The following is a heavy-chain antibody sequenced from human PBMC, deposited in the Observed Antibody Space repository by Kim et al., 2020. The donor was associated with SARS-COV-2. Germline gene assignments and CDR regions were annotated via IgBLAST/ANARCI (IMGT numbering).Heavy chain of an antibody. D-gene: IGHD6-19*01. V-gene: IGHV4-59*13. CDR1: GGSISSYY. CDR2: IYYSGST. J-gene: IGHJ4*02. CDR3: ARVRYSSGRIDY. Sequence: SETLSLTCTVSGGSISSYYWSWIRQPPGKGLEWIGYIYYSGSTNYNPSLKSRVTISVDTSKYQFSLKLSSVTAADTAVYYCARVRYSSGRIDYWGQGTLVTVSS.